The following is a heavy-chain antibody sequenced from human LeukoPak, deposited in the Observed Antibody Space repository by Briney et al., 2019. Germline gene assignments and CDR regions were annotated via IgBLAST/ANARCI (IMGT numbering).Heavy chain of an antibody. J-gene: IGHJ4*02. CDR1: SDSIRTYY. V-gene: IGHV4-59*01. CDR2: IYYTVST. D-gene: IGHD1-7*01. Sequence: SETLSLTCTVSSDSIRTYYWSWIRQPPGKGLEWIGYIYYTVSTNYNTSLTSRVTISVATSRDRLSLKLSSVTAPDTGVYFCARGPSSGTGSTSIDYWGQGTLVTVSS. CDR3: ARGPSSGTGSTSIDY.